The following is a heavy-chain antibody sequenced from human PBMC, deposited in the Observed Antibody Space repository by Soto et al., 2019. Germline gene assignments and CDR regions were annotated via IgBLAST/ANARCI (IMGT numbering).Heavy chain of an antibody. V-gene: IGHV4-39*01. Sequence: QLQLQESGPGLVKPSETLSLTCTVSGGSISSSTYYWGWIRQPPGKGLEWIGSIYYSGSTYYNPSLKSRVTISVDTSTNQFSLKLSSVNAADTAVDYCANSYGDYVSYWGQGTLVTVSS. D-gene: IGHD4-17*01. J-gene: IGHJ4*02. CDR1: GGSISSSTYY. CDR3: ANSYGDYVSY. CDR2: IYYSGST.